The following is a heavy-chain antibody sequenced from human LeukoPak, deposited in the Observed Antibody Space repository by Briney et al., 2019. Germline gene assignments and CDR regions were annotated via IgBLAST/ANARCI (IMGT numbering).Heavy chain of an antibody. CDR1: GVTFTRYA. V-gene: IGHV3-23*01. CDR3: AKPPYGSDSYYFDY. J-gene: IGHJ4*02. Sequence: GGSLRLSRAASGVTFTRYAMGLVRPAPGKGLGWVSAISGSGDTTYYADSVKGRSTISRDNSKSALYLQMNSLRAEDTAVYYCAKPPYGSDSYYFDYWGQGTLVTVSS. D-gene: IGHD3-10*01. CDR2: ISGSGDTT.